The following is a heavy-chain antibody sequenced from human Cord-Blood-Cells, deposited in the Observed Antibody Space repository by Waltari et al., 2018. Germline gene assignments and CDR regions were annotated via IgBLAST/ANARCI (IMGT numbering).Heavy chain of an antibody. CDR2: FDPEDGEK. J-gene: IGHJ3*02. CDR3: ATGLVRYCGGDCYAAFDI. D-gene: IGHD2-21*02. Sequence: QVQLVQSGAEVKKPGASVKVSCKVSGYTLTELSMHWVRQAPGTGLEWMGGFDPEDGEKIYAQKFQGRVTMTEDTSTDTAYMELSSLRSEDTAVYYCATGLVRYCGGDCYAAFDIWGQGTMVTVSS. V-gene: IGHV1-24*01. CDR1: GYTLTELS.